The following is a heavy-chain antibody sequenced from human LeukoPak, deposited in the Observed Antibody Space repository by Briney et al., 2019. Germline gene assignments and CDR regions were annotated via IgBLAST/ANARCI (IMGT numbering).Heavy chain of an antibody. J-gene: IGHJ3*02. CDR1: GGSISSGGYS. V-gene: IGHV4-30-2*01. CDR3: ARETFSDAFDI. Sequence: SETLSLTCAVSGGSISSGGYSWSWIRQPPGKGLEWIGYIYHSGSTYYNPSLKSRVTISVDRSKNQFSLKLSSVTAADTAVYYCARETFSDAFDIWGQGTMVTVSS. CDR2: IYHSGST.